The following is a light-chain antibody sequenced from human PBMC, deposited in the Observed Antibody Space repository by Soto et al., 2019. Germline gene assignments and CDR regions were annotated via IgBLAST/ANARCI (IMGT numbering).Light chain of an antibody. J-gene: IGLJ1*01. CDR1: SSDVGGYNY. CDR3: SSYTSSSTLLYV. Sequence: QSVLTQPASVSGSPGQSITISCTGTSSDVGGYNYVSWYQQHPGKAPXXXXXDVSXRPSGVSXRXXGXKXXXXXXXTXSGLQAEDEADYYCSSYTSSSTLLYVFGTGTKVTVL. V-gene: IGLV2-14*01. CDR2: DVS.